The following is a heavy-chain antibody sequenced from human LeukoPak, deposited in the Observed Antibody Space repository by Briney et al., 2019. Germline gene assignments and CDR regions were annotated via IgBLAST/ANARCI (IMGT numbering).Heavy chain of an antibody. CDR3: VRGGSLGNSVYYFDY. D-gene: IGHD4-23*01. Sequence: DSKRGRVTISRDNVENSLNLQMSSLRAEDTAVYYCVRGGSLGNSVYYFDYWGQGTLVTVSS. J-gene: IGHJ4*02. V-gene: IGHV3-7*01.